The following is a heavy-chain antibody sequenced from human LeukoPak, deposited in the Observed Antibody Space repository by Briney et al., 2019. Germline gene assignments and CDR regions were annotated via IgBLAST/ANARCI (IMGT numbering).Heavy chain of an antibody. J-gene: IGHJ4*02. CDR2: INHSGST. Sequence: SETLSLTCAVYGGSFSGYYWSWIRQPPGKGLEWIGEINHSGSTNYNPSPKSRVTISLDTSKNQFSLKLSSVTAADTAVYYCARWSYAIGYNYFDYWGQGTPVTVSS. D-gene: IGHD2-8*01. CDR3: ARWSYAIGYNYFDY. CDR1: GGSFSGYY. V-gene: IGHV4-34*01.